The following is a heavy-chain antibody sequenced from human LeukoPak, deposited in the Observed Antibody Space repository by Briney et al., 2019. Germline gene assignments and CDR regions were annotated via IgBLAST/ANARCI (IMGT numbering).Heavy chain of an antibody. V-gene: IGHV3-21*01. D-gene: IGHD2-15*01. CDR1: GFTFSSYS. CDR3: AVVVVAATSFDY. CDR2: ISSGSTYM. J-gene: IGHJ4*02. Sequence: GGSLRLSCAASGFTFSSYSMNWVRQAPGKGLEWVSSISSGSTYMYYADSVKGRFTISRDNAQNSMYLQMNSLRAEDTAVYYCAVVVVAATSFDYWGQGTLVTVSS.